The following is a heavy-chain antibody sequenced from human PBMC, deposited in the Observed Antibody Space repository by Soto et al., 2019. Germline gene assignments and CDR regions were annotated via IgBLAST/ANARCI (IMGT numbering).Heavy chain of an antibody. D-gene: IGHD3-22*01. CDR3: ARLYYYDSSPRPGPFDY. CDR1: GGTFSSYA. CDR2: IIPIFGTA. J-gene: IGHJ4*02. V-gene: IGHV1-69*13. Sequence: ASVKVSCKASGGTFSSYAISWVRQAPGQGLEWMGGIIPIFGTANYAQKFQGRVTITADESTSTAYMELSSLRSEDTAVYYCARLYYYDSSPRPGPFDYWGQGILVTVSS.